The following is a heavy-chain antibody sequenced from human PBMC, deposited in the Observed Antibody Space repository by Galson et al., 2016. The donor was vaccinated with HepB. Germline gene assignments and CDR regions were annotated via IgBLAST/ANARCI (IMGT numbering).Heavy chain of an antibody. Sequence: SLRLSCAASGFTFSNYVMHWVRQAPGKGLEWVAVIWYDGSNKYYADSVKGRFTISRDNSKNTLYLQIHSLRAEDTAVYYCAKGRLSYDSCPSCYYYYGMDVWGQGTTVTVSS. D-gene: IGHD2-2*01. J-gene: IGHJ6*02. CDR1: GFTFSNYV. V-gene: IGHV3-33*06. CDR2: IWYDGSNK. CDR3: AKGRLSYDSCPSCYYYYGMDV.